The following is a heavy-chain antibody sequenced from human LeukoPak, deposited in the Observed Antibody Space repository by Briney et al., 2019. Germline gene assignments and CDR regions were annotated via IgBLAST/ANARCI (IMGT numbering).Heavy chain of an antibody. V-gene: IGHV1-46*01. Sequence: EASVKVSCKAPGGILTTHYMHWVRQAPGKGLEWMGIINPSGGRTDSAQKFLGRLAITRDMSTTTVYMELKSLTSEDTAVYFCAAEVDSSDSKWGVYWGQGALVIVSS. CDR1: GGILTTHY. J-gene: IGHJ4*02. CDR3: AAEVDSSDSKWGVY. D-gene: IGHD7-27*01. CDR2: INPSGGRT.